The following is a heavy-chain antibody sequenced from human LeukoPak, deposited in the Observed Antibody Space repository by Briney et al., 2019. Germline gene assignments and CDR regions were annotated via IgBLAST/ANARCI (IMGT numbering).Heavy chain of an antibody. CDR2: IYHSGST. D-gene: IGHD6-19*01. CDR3: ARAAGDEEFDY. CDR1: GGSISSGGYY. Sequence: SQTLSLTCTVSGGSISSGGYYWSWIRQPPGKGLEWIGYIYHSGSTYYNPSLKSRVTISVDRSKNQFSLKLSSVTAADTAVYYCARAAGDEEFDYWGQGTLVTVSS. V-gene: IGHV4-30-2*01. J-gene: IGHJ4*02.